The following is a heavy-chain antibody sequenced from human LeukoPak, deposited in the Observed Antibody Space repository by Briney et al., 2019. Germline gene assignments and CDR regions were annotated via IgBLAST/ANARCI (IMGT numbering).Heavy chain of an antibody. CDR1: GFTFSSYW. Sequence: GGSLRLSCAASGFTFSSYWMSWVSQAPGKGLEWVANIKQDGSEKYYVDSVKGRFTISRDNAKNSLYLQMNSLRAEDTAVYYCARDPGGSGSSPYYYYYMDVWGKGTTVTISS. J-gene: IGHJ6*03. CDR2: IKQDGSEK. D-gene: IGHD3-10*01. V-gene: IGHV3-7*01. CDR3: ARDPGGSGSSPYYYYYMDV.